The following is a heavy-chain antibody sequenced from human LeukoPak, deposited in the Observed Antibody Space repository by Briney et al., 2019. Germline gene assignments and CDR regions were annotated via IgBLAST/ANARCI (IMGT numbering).Heavy chain of an antibody. D-gene: IGHD5-24*01. V-gene: IGHV4-30-2*05. CDR1: GDSISSGGYY. Sequence: SETLSLTCTVSGDSISSGGYYWSWIRQPPGKGLEWIGYIYHSGSTFYNPSLMSRVTISVDTSKNQISLKMISVTAADTAVYYCVRGDGYNPTDSLDYWGQGILVTVSS. J-gene: IGHJ4*02. CDR3: VRGDGYNPTDSLDY. CDR2: IYHSGST.